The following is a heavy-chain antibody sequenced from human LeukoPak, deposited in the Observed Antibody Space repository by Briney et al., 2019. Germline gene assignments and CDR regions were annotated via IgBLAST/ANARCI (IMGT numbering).Heavy chain of an antibody. CDR1: GGSISSSSYY. D-gene: IGHD3-10*01. CDR2: IYYSST. CDR3: ARGVKNPMVRGARTYYYYGMDV. V-gene: IGHV4-31*03. Sequence: SETLSLTCTVSGGSISSSSYYWSWIRQHPGKGLEWIGYIYYSSTYYNPSLESRVTISVDTSKNQFSLKLSSVTAADTAVYYCARGVKNPMVRGARTYYYYGMDVWGQGTTVTVS. J-gene: IGHJ6*02.